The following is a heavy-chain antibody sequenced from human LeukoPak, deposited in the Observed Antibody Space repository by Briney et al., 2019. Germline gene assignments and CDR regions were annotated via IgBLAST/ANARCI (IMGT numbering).Heavy chain of an antibody. J-gene: IGHJ6*02. CDR1: GFTFSSYW. Sequence: QPGGSLRLSCAASGFTFSSYWMHWVRQAPGKGLVWVSRINSDGSSTSYADSVKGRFTISRDNAKNTLYLQMNSLRAEDTAVYYCARGGTVTDQPGYHMDVWGQGTTVTVSS. D-gene: IGHD2-2*03. V-gene: IGHV3-74*01. CDR2: INSDGSST. CDR3: ARGGTVTDQPGYHMDV.